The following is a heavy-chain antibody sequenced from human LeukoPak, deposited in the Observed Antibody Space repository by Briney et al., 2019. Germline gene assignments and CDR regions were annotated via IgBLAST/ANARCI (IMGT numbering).Heavy chain of an antibody. V-gene: IGHV1-2*02. CDR2: INPKSGGA. J-gene: IGHJ3*02. D-gene: IGHD4-17*01. CDR3: AREAFTTVTSATDAFDI. CDR1: GYTFTSYD. Sequence: ASVKVSCKASGYTFTSYDINWVRQATGQGLEWMGWINPKSGGANSAQRFQGRVTMTRDTSISTTYMELSRLRSDDTAVYYCAREAFTTVTSATDAFDIWGQGTMVTVSS.